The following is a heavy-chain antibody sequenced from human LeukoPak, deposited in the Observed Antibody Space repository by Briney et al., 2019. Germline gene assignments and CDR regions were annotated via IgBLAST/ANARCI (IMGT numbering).Heavy chain of an antibody. Sequence: ASVKVSCKASGYTFTSYDINWVRQAPGQGLEWMGWMNPNSGNTGYAQKFQGRVTITRNTSISTAYMELSSLRSEDTAVYYCARAGSSWYRYYYYMDVWGKGTTVTVSS. D-gene: IGHD6-13*01. CDR3: ARAGSSWYRYYYYMDV. CDR2: MNPNSGNT. CDR1: GYTFTSYD. V-gene: IGHV1-8*03. J-gene: IGHJ6*03.